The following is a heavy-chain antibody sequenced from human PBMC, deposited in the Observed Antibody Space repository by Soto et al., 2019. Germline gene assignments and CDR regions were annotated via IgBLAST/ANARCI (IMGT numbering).Heavy chain of an antibody. Sequence: ASVKVSCKASGYIFTTYSIAWVRQAPGQGLEWVGWISPNNGNTNYAQNVQGRVTMTTETSTTTAYMELRSLTSDDTAVYYCAREDFGVHSRWFDPWGQGTLVTVSS. CDR1: GYIFTTYS. CDR2: ISPNNGNT. D-gene: IGHD6-13*01. CDR3: AREDFGVHSRWFDP. J-gene: IGHJ5*02. V-gene: IGHV1-18*04.